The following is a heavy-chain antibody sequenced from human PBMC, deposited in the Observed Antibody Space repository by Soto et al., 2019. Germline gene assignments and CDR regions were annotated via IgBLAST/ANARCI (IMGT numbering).Heavy chain of an antibody. CDR3: AHRFAGYEIIYFDF. J-gene: IGHJ4*02. D-gene: IGHD5-12*01. CDR2: IYWNDDK. CDR1: GFSFSTAGVA. Sequence: QITLKESGPTLVKPTQTLTLTCSFSGFSFSTAGVAVGWIRQPPGGALEWLALIYWNDDKRFSPSLKTRLTITGDTSKGQVVLSLTNVAPGDTATYYCAHRFAGYEIIYFDFWGQGTTVTVSS. V-gene: IGHV2-5*01.